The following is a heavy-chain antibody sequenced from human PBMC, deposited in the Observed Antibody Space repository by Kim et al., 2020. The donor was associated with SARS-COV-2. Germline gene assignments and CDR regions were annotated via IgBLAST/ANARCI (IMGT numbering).Heavy chain of an antibody. D-gene: IGHD3-3*01. Sequence: GGSLRLSCAASGFTFSDSYMSWIRQAPGKGLEWVSSITSTGNSIYYSDSVKCRFTISSDNAKYSLSLQMNILRAQDTVVFYFLRGRSLPCKRFWFFCLW. V-gene: IGHV3-11*01. CDR1: GFTFSDSY. J-gene: IGHJ2*01. CDR2: ITSTGNSI. CDR3: LRGRSLPCKRFWFFCL.